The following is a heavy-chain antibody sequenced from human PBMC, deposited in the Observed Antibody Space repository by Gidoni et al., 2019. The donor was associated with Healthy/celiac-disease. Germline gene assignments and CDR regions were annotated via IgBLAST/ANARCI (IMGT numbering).Heavy chain of an antibody. CDR3: AKESVGATASDV. CDR2: ISGSGGST. D-gene: IGHD1-26*01. V-gene: IGHV3-23*01. J-gene: IGHJ6*02. CDR1: GFTFSSYA. Sequence: EVQLLQSVGGLLQPVWSLRTFCAASGFTFSSYAWCWVRQAPGKGLEWVSVISGSGGSTYYADSVKGRLTISRDNSKNTLYLQMNSLRDEATAVYYCAKESVGATASDVWGQGTTVTVSS.